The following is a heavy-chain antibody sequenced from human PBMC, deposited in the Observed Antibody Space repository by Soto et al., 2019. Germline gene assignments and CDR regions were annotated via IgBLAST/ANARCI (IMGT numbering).Heavy chain of an antibody. CDR1: GKAFTSFW. V-gene: IGHV5-51*01. Sequence: GESLKISCKISGKAFTSFWVVWVRQMPGRGLEWMGNIYPGDSDTRYTPPFQGQVTISADKSTNTAYLQWHSLQASDTALYYCAKQDDRGALEIWGQGTKVTVSS. CDR3: AKQDDRGALEI. J-gene: IGHJ3*02. D-gene: IGHD3-22*01. CDR2: IYPGDSDT.